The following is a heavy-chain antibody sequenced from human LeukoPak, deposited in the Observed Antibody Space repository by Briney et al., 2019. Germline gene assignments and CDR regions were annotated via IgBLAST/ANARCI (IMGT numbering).Heavy chain of an antibody. D-gene: IGHD3-9*01. V-gene: IGHV4-39*07. CDR2: ISYSGRT. J-gene: IGHJ4*02. Sequence: PSETLSLTCSVSGGSISSSSYYWAWLRQPPGTGLEWIGSISYSGRTSYNPSLKSRVTISVDTSKNQFSLKLSSVTAADTAVYYCARVSKGTYYDILTGSPPPFPFGDYWGQGTLVTVSS. CDR1: GGSISSSSYY. CDR3: ARVSKGTYYDILTGSPPPFPFGDY.